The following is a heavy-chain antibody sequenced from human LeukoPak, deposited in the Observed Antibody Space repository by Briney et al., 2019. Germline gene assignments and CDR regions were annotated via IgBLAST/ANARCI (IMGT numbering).Heavy chain of an antibody. V-gene: IGHV3-7*01. CDR3: ARVSRGSYHFEY. CDR1: GFSFSSNW. CDR2: INQDGGEK. D-gene: IGHD1-26*01. Sequence: GGSLRLSCVASGFSFSSNWMSWVRQAPGKGLEWVANINQDGGEKNYVDSVKGRFTISRDNAKNSLYLQMNSLRAEDTAVYYCARVSRGSYHFEYWGQGTLVTVSS. J-gene: IGHJ4*02.